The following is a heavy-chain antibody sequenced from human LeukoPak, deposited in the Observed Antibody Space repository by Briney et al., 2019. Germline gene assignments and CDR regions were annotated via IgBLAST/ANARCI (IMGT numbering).Heavy chain of an antibody. V-gene: IGHV4-39*07. J-gene: IGHJ3*02. CDR1: GGSISSSSYY. Sequence: PSETLSLTCIVSGGSISSSSYYWGWIRQPPGKGLEWIGSIYYSGSTYYNPSLKSRVTISVDTSKNQFSLKLSSVTAADTAVYYCARDSWIQLWFDRVDAFDIWGQGTMVTVSS. CDR3: ARDSWIQLWFDRVDAFDI. D-gene: IGHD5-18*01. CDR2: IYYSGST.